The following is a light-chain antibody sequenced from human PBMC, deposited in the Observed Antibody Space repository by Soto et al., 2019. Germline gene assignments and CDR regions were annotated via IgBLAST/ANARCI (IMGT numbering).Light chain of an antibody. V-gene: IGKV3-20*01. CDR1: QSVSSSC. J-gene: IGKJ1*01. CDR3: QQYGSSPRT. CDR2: GTS. Sequence: EIVLTQSPGTLSLSPGERATVSCRASQSVSSSCLAWYQQKPGQAPRLLIYGTSSRATGIPDRFSGSGSGTDFTLTISRLEAEDFAVYYCQQYGSSPRTFGQGTKVEI.